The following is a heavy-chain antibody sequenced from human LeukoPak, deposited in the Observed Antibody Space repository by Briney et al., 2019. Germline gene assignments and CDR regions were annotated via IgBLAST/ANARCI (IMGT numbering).Heavy chain of an antibody. CDR3: AKEGYGSGSYYNTDY. J-gene: IGHJ4*02. D-gene: IGHD3-10*01. V-gene: IGHV3-48*03. CDR1: GFTFSSYE. CDR2: ISRSGSAI. Sequence: GGSLRLSCAASGFTFSSYEMNWVRQAPGKGLEWVSYISRSGSAIDYADSVKGRFTISRDNAKNSLYLQMNSLRAEDTAVYYCAKEGYGSGSYYNTDYWGQGTLVTVSS.